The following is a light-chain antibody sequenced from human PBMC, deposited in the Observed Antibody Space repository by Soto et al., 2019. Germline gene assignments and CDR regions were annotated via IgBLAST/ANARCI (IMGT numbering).Light chain of an antibody. V-gene: IGKV3-20*01. Sequence: EIVLTKSPGTLSLSPGERATLSCRASQSVSSNYLVWYQQKPGQALRLLIYGASSRATGIPDRFSGSGSGTDFALTISRLEPEDFAVYYCQQYSGSPSTFGQGTKLEIK. CDR2: GAS. CDR1: QSVSSNY. J-gene: IGKJ2*01. CDR3: QQYSGSPST.